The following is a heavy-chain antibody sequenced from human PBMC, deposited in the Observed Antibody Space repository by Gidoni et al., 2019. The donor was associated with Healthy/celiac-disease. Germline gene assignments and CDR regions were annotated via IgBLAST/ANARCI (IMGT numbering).Heavy chain of an antibody. CDR2: ISSSSSYI. D-gene: IGHD2-15*01. CDR3: ARDFRYCSGGSCYSGYAFDI. CDR1: GFTFRSYR. J-gene: IGHJ3*02. V-gene: IGHV3-21*01. Sequence: EVQLVESGGGLVKPGGSLRLSCAASGFTFRSYRMNWVRQAPGKGLEWVSSISSSSSYIYYADSVKGRFTISRDNAKNSLYLQMNSLRAEDTAVYYCARDFRYCSGGSCYSGYAFDIWGQGTMVTVSS.